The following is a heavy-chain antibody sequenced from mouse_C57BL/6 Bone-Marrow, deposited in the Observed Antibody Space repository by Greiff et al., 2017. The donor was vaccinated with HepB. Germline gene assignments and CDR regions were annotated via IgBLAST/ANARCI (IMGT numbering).Heavy chain of an antibody. CDR1: GYTFTSYW. CDR2: IDPSDSYT. Sequence: VQLQQPGAELVKPGASVKLSCKASGYTFTSYWMQWVKQRPGQGLEWIGEIDPSDSYTNYNQKFKGKATLTVDTSSSTAYMQLSSLTSEDAAVYYGGREGGGGGLDYWGQGTTLTVSS. V-gene: IGHV1-50*01. CDR3: GREGGGGGLDY. J-gene: IGHJ2*01.